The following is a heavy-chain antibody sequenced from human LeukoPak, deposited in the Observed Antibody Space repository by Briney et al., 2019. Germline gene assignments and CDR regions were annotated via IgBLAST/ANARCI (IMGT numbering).Heavy chain of an antibody. Sequence: GESLKISCRGLGYSFTSYWIAWGRQMPGKGLEWMGIIYPGDSDTRSSPSCQGQVATSADKSIRTAYLQWSSLKASDTAMYYCARRGGSGGSCFAYWGQGTLVTSSS. CDR3: ARRGGSGGSCFAY. D-gene: IGHD2-15*01. CDR1: GYSFTSYW. CDR2: IYPGDSDT. V-gene: IGHV5-51*01. J-gene: IGHJ4*02.